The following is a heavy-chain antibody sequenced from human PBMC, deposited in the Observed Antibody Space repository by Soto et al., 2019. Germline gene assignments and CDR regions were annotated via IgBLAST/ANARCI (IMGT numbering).Heavy chain of an antibody. CDR2: IYYSGST. V-gene: IGHV4-59*08. J-gene: IGHJ6*03. CDR3: ARHRLRNFYYYMDV. D-gene: IGHD4-17*01. Sequence: QVQLQESGPGLVKPSETLSLTCTVSGGSISSYYWSWIRQPPGKGLEWIGYIYYSGSTNYNPSLKSRVTISVDTSKNQFSLKLSSVTAADTAVYYCARHRLRNFYYYMDVWGKGTTVTVSS. CDR1: GGSISSYY.